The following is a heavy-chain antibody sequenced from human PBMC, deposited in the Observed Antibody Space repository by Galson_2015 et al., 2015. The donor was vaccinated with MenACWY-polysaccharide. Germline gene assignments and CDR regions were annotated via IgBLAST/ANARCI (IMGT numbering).Heavy chain of an antibody. D-gene: IGHD1-14*01. CDR3: ARDHSTAFDY. V-gene: IGHV4-4*07. CDR2: IYTSGST. CDR1: GGSIRSYY. Sequence: LSLTCSVSGGSIRSYYWSWVRQPAGKGLEWIGRIYTSGSTNYNPSLKSRVTMSVDTSKNQFSLKLSSVTAADTAVYFCARDHSTAFDYWGQGTLVTVSS. J-gene: IGHJ4*02.